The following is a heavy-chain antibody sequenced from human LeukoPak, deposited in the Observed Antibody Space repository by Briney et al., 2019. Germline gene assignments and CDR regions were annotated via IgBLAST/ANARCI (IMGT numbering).Heavy chain of an antibody. CDR3: ARAPYYFDY. Sequence: SETLSLTCAVYGGSFSGYYWSWIRQPPGKGLEWIGEINHSGSTNYNPSLKSRVTISVDTSKNQFSLKLSSVTAADTAVYYCARAPYYFDYWGQGTLVTVSS. V-gene: IGHV4-34*01. CDR1: GGSFSGYY. CDR2: INHSGST. J-gene: IGHJ4*02.